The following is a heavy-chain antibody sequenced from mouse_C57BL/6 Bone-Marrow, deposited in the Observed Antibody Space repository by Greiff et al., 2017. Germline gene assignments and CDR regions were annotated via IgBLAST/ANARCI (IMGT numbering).Heavy chain of an antibody. V-gene: IGHV1-42*01. D-gene: IGHD2-3*01. J-gene: IGHJ3*01. Sequence: VQLQQSGPELVKPGASVKISCKASGYSFTGYYMNWVKQSPEKSLEWIGEINPSTGGTTYNQKFKAKATLTVDKSSSTAYMQLKSLTSEDSAVYYCARYDVYWGQGTRITVSA. CDR3: ARYDVY. CDR1: GYSFTGYY. CDR2: INPSTGGT.